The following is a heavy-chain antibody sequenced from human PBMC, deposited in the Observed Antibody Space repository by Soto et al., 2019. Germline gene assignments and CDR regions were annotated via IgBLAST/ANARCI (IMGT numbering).Heavy chain of an antibody. CDR1: GGSISSVNW. Sequence: QVQPQESGPGLVKPSDTLSLTCAVSGGSISSVNWWSWVRQSPGKGLEGIGEMHPSGSTNYNPSLKSRVTVSMDKSRNQFSLKMYSVTAADTAVYFCARHGHNIYGFDVWGRGTTVTVSS. V-gene: IGHV4-4*02. CDR2: MHPSGST. D-gene: IGHD1-1*01. J-gene: IGHJ6*02. CDR3: ARHGHNIYGFDV.